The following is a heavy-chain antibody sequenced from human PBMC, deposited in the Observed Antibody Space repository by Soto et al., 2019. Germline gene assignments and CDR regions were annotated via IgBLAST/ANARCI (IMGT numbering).Heavy chain of an antibody. CDR2: ISGSGGST. CDR3: AKDYYYYDSSGPNDY. CDR1: GFTFSSYA. V-gene: IGHV3-23*01. Sequence: GGSLRLSCAASGFTFSSYAMSWVRQAPGKGLEWVSAISGSGGSTYYADSVKGRFTISRDNSKNTLYLQMNSLRAEDTAVYYCAKDYYYYDSSGPNDYWGQGTLVTVSS. D-gene: IGHD3-22*01. J-gene: IGHJ4*02.